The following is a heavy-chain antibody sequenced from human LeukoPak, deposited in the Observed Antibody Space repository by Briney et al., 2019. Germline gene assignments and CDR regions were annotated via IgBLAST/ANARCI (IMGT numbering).Heavy chain of an antibody. CDR3: AKDRGYSSSWETDY. CDR1: GFTFSSYS. Sequence: GGSLRLSCAASGFTFSSYSMNWVRQAPGKGLEWVSAISGSGGSTYYADSVKGRFTISRDNSKNTLYLQMNSLRAEDTAVYYCAKDRGYSSSWETDYWGQGTLVTVSS. V-gene: IGHV3-23*01. D-gene: IGHD6-13*01. CDR2: ISGSGGST. J-gene: IGHJ4*02.